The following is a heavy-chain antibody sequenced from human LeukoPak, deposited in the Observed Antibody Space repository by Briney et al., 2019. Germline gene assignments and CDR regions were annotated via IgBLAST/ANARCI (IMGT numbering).Heavy chain of an antibody. CDR2: ISGGGGST. J-gene: IGHJ4*02. V-gene: IGHV3-23*01. CDR1: GFTFSSYA. Sequence: PGGSLRLSCAASGFTFSSYAMSWVRQAPRKGLESVSVISGGGGSTYYADSVKGRFTISRDNSKSTLYLQMNSLRAEDTAIYYCAKARFGVLTRWDYWGQGTLVTVSS. CDR3: AKARFGVLTRWDY. D-gene: IGHD3-3*01.